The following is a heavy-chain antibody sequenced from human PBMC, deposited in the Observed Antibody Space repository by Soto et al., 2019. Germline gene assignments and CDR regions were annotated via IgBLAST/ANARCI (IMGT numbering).Heavy chain of an antibody. Sequence: PSETLSLTCTVSGGSISSSSYYWGCIRQPPGKGLEWIGSIYYSGSTYYNPSLKSRVTISVDTSKNQFSLKLSSVTAADTAVYYCASGYSSSWYGYYYYGMDVWGQGTTVTVSS. CDR2: IYYSGST. V-gene: IGHV4-39*01. D-gene: IGHD6-13*01. CDR3: ASGYSSSWYGYYYYGMDV. CDR1: GGSISSSSYY. J-gene: IGHJ6*02.